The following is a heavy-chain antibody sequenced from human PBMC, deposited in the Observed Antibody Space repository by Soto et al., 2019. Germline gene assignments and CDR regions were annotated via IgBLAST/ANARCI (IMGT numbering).Heavy chain of an antibody. CDR3: ARVFTIFGSPPGDPFDY. CDR1: GYTFTSYY. J-gene: IGHJ4*02. D-gene: IGHD3-3*01. V-gene: IGHV1-46*01. Sequence: ASVKVSCKTSGYTFTSYYMHWVRQAPGQGLEWMGIINPSGGSTSYAQKFQGRVTMTRDTSTSTVYMELSSLRSEDTAVYYCARVFTIFGSPPGDPFDYWGQGTLVTVSS. CDR2: INPSGGST.